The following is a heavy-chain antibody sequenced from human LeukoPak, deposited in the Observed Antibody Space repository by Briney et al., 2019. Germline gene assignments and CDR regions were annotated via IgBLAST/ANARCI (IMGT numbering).Heavy chain of an antibody. J-gene: IGHJ4*02. D-gene: IGHD6-6*01. Sequence: GGSLRLSCAASGFTFSSYAMNWVRQAPGKGLEWVSAISGSGITTYYADSVKGRFAISRDNSKSTLYLQMNTLRAEDTAVYCCAKGTFMVESSSSLPDYWGQGTLVTVSS. CDR1: GFTFSSYA. CDR3: AKGTFMVESSSSLPDY. V-gene: IGHV3-23*01. CDR2: ISGSGITT.